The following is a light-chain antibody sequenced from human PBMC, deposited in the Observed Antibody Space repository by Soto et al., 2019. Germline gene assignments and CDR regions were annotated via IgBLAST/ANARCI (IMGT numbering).Light chain of an antibody. CDR1: ENIAKY. J-gene: IGKJ4*01. Sequence: DIQMTQSPSSLSASVGDRVTITCRASENIAKYLNWYQQKQGKAPKILIYGASSLQSGVPSRFSGSGSGTDFTITISSLQPEDFAIYYCQQSFNTHALTFGGGTKVEIK. CDR3: QQSFNTHALT. CDR2: GAS. V-gene: IGKV1-39*01.